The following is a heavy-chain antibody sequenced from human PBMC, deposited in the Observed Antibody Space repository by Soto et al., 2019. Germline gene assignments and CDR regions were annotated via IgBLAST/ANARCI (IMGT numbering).Heavy chain of an antibody. CDR1: GFTFSSYS. CDR3: AREGLSSNWLNWFDP. V-gene: IGHV3-48*01. CDR2: IGGSSNTI. J-gene: IGHJ5*02. Sequence: PGGSLRLSCAASGFTFSSYSMNWVRQAPGKGLEWVSYIGGSSNTIYYADSVKGRFTISRDNAKNSLYLQMNSLRAEDTAVYYCAREGLSSNWLNWFDPWGQGTLVTVSS. D-gene: IGHD6-13*01.